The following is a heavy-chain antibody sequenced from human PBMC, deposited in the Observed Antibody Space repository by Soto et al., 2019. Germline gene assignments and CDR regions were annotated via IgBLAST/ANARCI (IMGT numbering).Heavy chain of an antibody. CDR2: IIPIFGTA. D-gene: IGHD2-21*02. V-gene: IGHV1-69*13. CDR3: ARGLAYCGGDCYWAAFDT. CDR1: GGTFSSYA. J-gene: IGHJ3*02. Sequence: AASVKVSCKASGGTFSSYAISWVRQAPGQGLEWMGGIIPIFGTANYAQKFQGRVTITADESTSTAYMELSSLRSEDTAVYYCARGLAYCGGDCYWAAFDTWGQGTMVTVSS.